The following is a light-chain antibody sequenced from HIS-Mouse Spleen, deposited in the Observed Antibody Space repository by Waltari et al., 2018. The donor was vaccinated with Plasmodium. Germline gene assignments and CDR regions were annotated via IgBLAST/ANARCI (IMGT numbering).Light chain of an antibody. CDR2: EVS. V-gene: IGLV2-8*01. Sequence: HSALTQPPSASGSPGQSVTISCTGTSSDVGGYNYVSWYQQHPGKAPKLMIYEVSKRASGGPDRFSGSKSGNTASLTVSGLQAEDEADYYCSSYAGSNNLVFGGGTKLTVL. CDR3: SSYAGSNNLV. J-gene: IGLJ2*01. CDR1: SSDVGGYNY.